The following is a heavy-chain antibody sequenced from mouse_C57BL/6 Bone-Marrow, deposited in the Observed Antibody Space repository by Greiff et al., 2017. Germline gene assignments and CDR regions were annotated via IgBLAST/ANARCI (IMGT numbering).Heavy chain of an antibody. Sequence: VQLQQPGAELVKPGASVKLSCKASGYTFTSYWMQWVKQRPGQGLEWIGEIDPSDSYTNYNQKFKGKATLTVDTSSSTAYMQLSSLTSEDSAVYYCAREDYWHWYFDVWGTGTTVTVSS. D-gene: IGHD2-13*01. J-gene: IGHJ1*03. CDR3: AREDYWHWYFDV. CDR2: IDPSDSYT. V-gene: IGHV1-50*01. CDR1: GYTFTSYW.